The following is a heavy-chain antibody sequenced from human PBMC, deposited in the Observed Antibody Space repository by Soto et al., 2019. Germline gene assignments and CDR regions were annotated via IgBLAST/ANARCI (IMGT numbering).Heavy chain of an antibody. D-gene: IGHD5-12*01. CDR3: ARAPLYSGYDYEGVAFDI. J-gene: IGHJ3*02. CDR2: IYYSGST. Sequence: PSETLSLTCTVSGGSISSYYWSWIRQPPGKGLEWIGYIYYSGSTNYNPSLKSRVTISVGTSKNQFSLKLSSVTAADTAVYYCARAPLYSGYDYEGVAFDIWGQGTMVT. V-gene: IGHV4-59*01. CDR1: GGSISSYY.